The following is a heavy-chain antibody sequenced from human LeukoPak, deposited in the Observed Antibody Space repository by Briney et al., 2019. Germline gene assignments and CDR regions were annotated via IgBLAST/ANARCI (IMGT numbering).Heavy chain of an antibody. Sequence: GGSLRLSCAASGFTFSAYIMNWVRQAPGKGLEWVSYISGPGTTIYYADSVKGRFTISRDNAKNLLYLQMNSLRAEDTAVYYCTIGSPGDGYASDWGQGTLVTVSS. CDR2: ISGPGTTI. V-gene: IGHV3-48*04. CDR1: GFTFSAYI. CDR3: TIGSPGDGYASD. D-gene: IGHD5-24*01. J-gene: IGHJ4*02.